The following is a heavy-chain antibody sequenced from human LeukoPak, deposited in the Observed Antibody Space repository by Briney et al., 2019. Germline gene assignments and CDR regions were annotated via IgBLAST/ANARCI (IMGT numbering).Heavy chain of an antibody. V-gene: IGHV3-23*01. Sequence: GGSLRLSCAASGFTFSSYAMSWVRQAPGKGLEWVSAISGSGGSTYYADSVKGRFTISRDNPKNTLYLQMNSLRAEDTAVYYCAKVRYIAAAGTDWFDPWGQGTLVTVSS. CDR1: GFTFSSYA. J-gene: IGHJ5*02. CDR2: ISGSGGST. CDR3: AKVRYIAAAGTDWFDP. D-gene: IGHD6-13*01.